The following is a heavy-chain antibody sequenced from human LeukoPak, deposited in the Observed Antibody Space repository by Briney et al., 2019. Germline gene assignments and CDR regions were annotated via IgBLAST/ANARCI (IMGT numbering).Heavy chain of an antibody. CDR2: IYSGGTT. CDR3: ARDQYSYAHAAH. V-gene: IGHV3-66*01. Sequence: GGSLRLSCAASGFTVSSNYMSWVRQAPGKGLEWVSVIYSGGTTYYADSVKGRFTTSRDNSKNTLHLQMNSLRAEDTAVYYCARDQYSYAHAAHWGQGTLVTVSS. J-gene: IGHJ4*02. CDR1: GFTVSSNY. D-gene: IGHD5-18*01.